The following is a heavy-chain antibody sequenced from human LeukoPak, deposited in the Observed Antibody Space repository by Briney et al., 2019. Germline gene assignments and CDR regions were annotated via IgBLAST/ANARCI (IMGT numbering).Heavy chain of an antibody. Sequence: TLSLTCTVSGYSISSDYYWSWIRQPPGKALEWLALIYWDDDKRYSPSLKSRLTITKDTSKNQVVLTMTNMDPVDTATYYCAHSQMATMPHFDYWGQGTLVTVSS. D-gene: IGHD5-24*01. CDR2: IYWDDDK. V-gene: IGHV2-5*08. CDR1: GYSISSDY. CDR3: AHSQMATMPHFDY. J-gene: IGHJ4*02.